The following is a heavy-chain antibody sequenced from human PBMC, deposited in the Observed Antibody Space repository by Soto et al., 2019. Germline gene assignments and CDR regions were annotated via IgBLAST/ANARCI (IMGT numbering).Heavy chain of an antibody. D-gene: IGHD6-19*01. V-gene: IGHV1-58*01. CDR1: GFTFTSSA. Sequence: GASVKVSCKASGFTFTSSAVQWVRQARGQRLEWIGWIVVGSGNTNYAQKFQERVTITRDMSTSTAYMELSSLRSEDTAVYYCAADSVYSSGWYHYYYHYRLDVWGQGTTVTVSS. CDR3: AADSVYSSGWYHYYYHYRLDV. CDR2: IVVGSGNT. J-gene: IGHJ6*02.